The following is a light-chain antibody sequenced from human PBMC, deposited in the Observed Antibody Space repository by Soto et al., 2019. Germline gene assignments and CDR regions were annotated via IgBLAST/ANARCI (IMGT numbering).Light chain of an antibody. CDR2: DAS. J-gene: IGKJ2*01. CDR3: QQGSNWRRT. V-gene: IGKV3-11*01. Sequence: EIVLTQSPATLSLSPGERATLSCRASQSFRSYLAWYQQKPGQAPRLLIYDASNRANGIPARFIGSVSGTDFILTISSLEPEDFAVYYCQQGSNWRRTFGQGTKMEIK. CDR1: QSFRSY.